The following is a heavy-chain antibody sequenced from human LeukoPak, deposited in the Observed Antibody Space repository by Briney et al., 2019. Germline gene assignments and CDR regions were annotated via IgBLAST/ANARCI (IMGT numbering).Heavy chain of an antibody. CDR2: ISSNGGST. J-gene: IGHJ4*02. V-gene: IGHV3-64*01. CDR3: ARKRWEEHFDY. D-gene: IGHD5-24*01. CDR1: GFSFSSYA. Sequence: GGSLRLSCTASGFSFSSYAMHWVRQAPGKGLEYVSAISSNGGSTYYANSVKGRFTISRDNSKNTLYLQMGSLRAEDMAVYYCARKRWEEHFDYWGQGTLVTVSS.